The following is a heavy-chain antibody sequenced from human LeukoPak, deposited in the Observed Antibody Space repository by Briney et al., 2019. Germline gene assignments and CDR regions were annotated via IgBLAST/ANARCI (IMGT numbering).Heavy chain of an antibody. CDR3: ARDKLEWLMGTFDY. CDR1: GFTLSSYA. D-gene: IGHD3-3*01. V-gene: IGHV3-23*01. J-gene: IGHJ4*02. CDR2: IRASGGTT. Sequence: GGSLRLSCAASGFTLSSYAMSWVRQAPGKGLEWVSIIRASGGTTYYADSVKGRFTISRDNSKNTLYLQMNSLRAEDTAVYYCARDKLEWLMGTFDYWGREPWSPSPQ.